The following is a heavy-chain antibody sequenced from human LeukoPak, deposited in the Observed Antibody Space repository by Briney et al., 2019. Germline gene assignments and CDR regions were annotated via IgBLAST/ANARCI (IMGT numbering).Heavy chain of an antibody. Sequence: GGSLRLSCAASGFTFRTFEMNWVRQAPGKGLEWVSYISTSGSTIYYADSVKGRFTISRDNAKNSLYLQMNSLRVEDTAVYYCDARYLDWRARAYFDYWGQGTLVTVSS. D-gene: IGHD3-9*01. CDR1: GFTFRTFE. CDR3: DARYLDWRARAYFDY. J-gene: IGHJ4*02. CDR2: ISTSGSTI. V-gene: IGHV3-48*03.